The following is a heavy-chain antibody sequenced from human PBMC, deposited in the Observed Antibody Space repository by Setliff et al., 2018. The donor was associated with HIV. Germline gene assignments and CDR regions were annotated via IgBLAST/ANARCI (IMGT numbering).Heavy chain of an antibody. CDR1: GFTFSTYW. CDR2: IKQDGSEE. J-gene: IGHJ4*03. D-gene: IGHD6-19*01. V-gene: IGHV3-7*01. Sequence: GGSLRLSCAASGFTFSTYWMIWVRQAPGKGLEWVAKIKQDGSEEYYVDSVKGRFTISRDNAKNSVYLQMNSLRVEDTAMYYCTKDHLSGWASDCWGQGTVVTVSS. CDR3: TKDHLSGWASDC.